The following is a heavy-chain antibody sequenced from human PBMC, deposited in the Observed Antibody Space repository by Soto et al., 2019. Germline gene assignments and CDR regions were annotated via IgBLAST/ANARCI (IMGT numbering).Heavy chain of an antibody. CDR3: VKDRSGWGSFDI. Sequence: EVQVLESGGGLVQPGGSLRISCSASGFTFNDINWVRQAPGKGLEWISRITGGGHTDYVDSVKGRFTISRDNSKNTGYLQMNSLRVDDTAVYYCVKDRSGWGSFDIWGQGTVVTVSS. V-gene: IGHV3-23*01. D-gene: IGHD3-16*01. CDR2: ITGGGHT. J-gene: IGHJ3*02. CDR1: GFTFND.